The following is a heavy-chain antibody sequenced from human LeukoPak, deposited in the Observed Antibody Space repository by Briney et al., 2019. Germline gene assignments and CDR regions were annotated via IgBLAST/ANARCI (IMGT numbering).Heavy chain of an antibody. J-gene: IGHJ2*01. CDR2: IYYSGST. CDR1: GGSISSYY. CDR3: AGGLRDGYRPYWYFDL. Sequence: SETLSLTCTVSGGSISSYYWSWIRQPPGKGLEWIGYIYYSGSTNYNPSLKSRVTISVDTSKNQFSLKLSSVTAADTAVYYCAGGLRDGYRPYWYFDLWGRGTLVTVSS. V-gene: IGHV4-59*01. D-gene: IGHD5-24*01.